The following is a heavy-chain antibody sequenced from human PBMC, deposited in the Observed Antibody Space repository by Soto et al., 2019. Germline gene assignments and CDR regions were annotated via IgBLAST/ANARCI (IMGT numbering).Heavy chain of an antibody. Sequence: PGGSLRLSCAASGFTFSSYSMNWVRQAPGKGLEWVSYISSSSSTIYYADSVKGRFTISRDNAKNSLYLQMNSLRDEDTAVYYCARPRDYSNYYYYGMDVWGQGTTVTVSS. V-gene: IGHV3-48*02. D-gene: IGHD4-4*01. J-gene: IGHJ6*02. CDR2: ISSSSSTI. CDR3: ARPRDYSNYYYYGMDV. CDR1: GFTFSSYS.